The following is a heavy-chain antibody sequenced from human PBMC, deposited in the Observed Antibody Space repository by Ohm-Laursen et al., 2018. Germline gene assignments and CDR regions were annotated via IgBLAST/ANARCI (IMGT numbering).Heavy chain of an antibody. Sequence: SLRLSCTASGFSFSSFEMNWVRQALGKGLEWVSYISSSGTTIYYADSVKGRFTISRDNAKNSLYLQMNSLRAEDTAVYYCARGQYYYDSSGFGFWYFDLWGRGTLVTVSS. CDR1: GFSFSSFE. CDR2: ISSSGTTI. V-gene: IGHV3-48*03. CDR3: ARGQYYYDSSGFGFWYFDL. J-gene: IGHJ2*01. D-gene: IGHD3-22*01.